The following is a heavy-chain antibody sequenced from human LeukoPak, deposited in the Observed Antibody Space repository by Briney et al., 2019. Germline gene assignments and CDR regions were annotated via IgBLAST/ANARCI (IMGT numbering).Heavy chain of an antibody. CDR1: GFTVSSTY. CDR3: ARDQATVTTLDWYFDL. D-gene: IGHD4-17*01. V-gene: IGHV3-53*01. CDR2: IYSGGST. Sequence: GGSLRLSCAASGFTVSSTYMNWVRQAPGKGLEWVSTIYSGGSTYYGDSVKGRFTISRDDSKNTLYLQMSSLRAEDTAVYYCARDQATVTTLDWYFDLWGRGTLVTVSS. J-gene: IGHJ2*01.